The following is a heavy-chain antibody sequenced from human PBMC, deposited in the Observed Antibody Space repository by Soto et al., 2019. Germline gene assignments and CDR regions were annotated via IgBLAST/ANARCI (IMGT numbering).Heavy chain of an antibody. CDR1: GFTFSSYG. V-gene: IGHV3-30*18. J-gene: IGHJ4*02. CDR3: AKLWFRKLLSQTHFDY. Sequence: QVQLVESGGGVVQPGRSLRLSCAASGFTFSSYGMHWVRQAPGKGLEWVAVISYDGSNKYYADSVKGRFTISRDNSKNTLYLQMNSLRAEDTAVYYCAKLWFRKLLSQTHFDYWGQGTLVTVSS. D-gene: IGHD3-10*01. CDR2: ISYDGSNK.